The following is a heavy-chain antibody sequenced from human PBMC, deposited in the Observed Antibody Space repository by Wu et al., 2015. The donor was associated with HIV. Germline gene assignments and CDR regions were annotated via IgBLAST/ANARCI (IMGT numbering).Heavy chain of an antibody. J-gene: IGHJ6*02. CDR2: SNAGNGDT. D-gene: IGHD3-10*01. V-gene: IGHV1-3*02. CDR3: ARTPIQVRGGGYGTS. Sequence: QVQLVQSGAEVKKPGASVKVSCKASGYTLISYAIHWVRQAPGQRLEWMGWSNAGNGDTKYSQEFQGRVTITRDTSANTAYMELSSLRSEDMAVYYCARTPIQVRGGGYGTSWGQGDHGHRL. CDR1: GYTLISYA.